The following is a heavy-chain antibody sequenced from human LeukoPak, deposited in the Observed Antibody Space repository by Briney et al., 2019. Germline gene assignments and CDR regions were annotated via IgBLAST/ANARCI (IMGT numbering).Heavy chain of an antibody. CDR3: ARDDSSGYYSKWFDP. CDR2: INPSGGST. Sequence: ASVKVSCKASGYTFTSYYMHWVRQAPGQGLEWMGIINPSGGSTSYAQKFQGRVTMTRDMSTSTVYMELSSLRSEDTAVYYCARDDSSGYYSKWFDPWGQGTPVTVSS. J-gene: IGHJ5*02. CDR1: GYTFTSYY. D-gene: IGHD3-22*01. V-gene: IGHV1-46*01.